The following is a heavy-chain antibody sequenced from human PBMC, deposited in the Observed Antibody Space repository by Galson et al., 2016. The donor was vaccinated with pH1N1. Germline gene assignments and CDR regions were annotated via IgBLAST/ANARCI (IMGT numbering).Heavy chain of an antibody. CDR3: VRGTITAGGVDF. Sequence: SLRLSCAVSGFTFSSNWMHWVRQAPGKGLVWVSRINEHGGYTSYADSVKGRFTVSRDNAKNTLYLQMNSLRAEDTAVYYCVRGTITAGGVDFWGQGALVSVFS. D-gene: IGHD6-13*01. CDR2: INEHGGYT. J-gene: IGHJ4*02. V-gene: IGHV3-74*01. CDR1: GFTFSSNW.